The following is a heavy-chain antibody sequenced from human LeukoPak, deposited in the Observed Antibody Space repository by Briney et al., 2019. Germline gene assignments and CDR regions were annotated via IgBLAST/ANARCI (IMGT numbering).Heavy chain of an antibody. D-gene: IGHD2-2*02. V-gene: IGHV3-9*01. CDR2: ISWNSGSI. CDR1: GFTFDVYA. J-gene: IGHJ4*02. CDR3: AKDSYCSSTSCYNGFDY. Sequence: GGSLRLFCAASGFTFDVYAMHWVRHAPGKGLEWVSGISWNSGSIGYADSVKGRFTISRDNAKNSLYLQMNSLRAEDTALYYCAKDSYCSSTSCYNGFDYWGQGTLVTVSS.